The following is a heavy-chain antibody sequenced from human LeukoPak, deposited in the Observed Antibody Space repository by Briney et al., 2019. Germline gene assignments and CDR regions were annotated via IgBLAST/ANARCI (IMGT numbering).Heavy chain of an antibody. CDR3: ARLNLRGYYDFWSGYYHNWFDP. CDR1: GFTFTSYS. J-gene: IGHJ5*02. Sequence: GSLRLSCAASGFTFTSYSMNWVRQAPGKGLEWIGSIYYSGSTYYNPSLKSRVTISVDTSKNQFSLKLSSVTAADTAVYYCARLNLRGYYDFWSGYYHNWFDPWGQGTLVTVSS. V-gene: IGHV4-39*01. D-gene: IGHD3-3*01. CDR2: IYYSGST.